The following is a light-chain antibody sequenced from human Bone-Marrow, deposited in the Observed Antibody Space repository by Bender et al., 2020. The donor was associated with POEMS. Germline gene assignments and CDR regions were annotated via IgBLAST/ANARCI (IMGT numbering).Light chain of an antibody. CDR1: RNDVGSYGL. Sequence: QSALTQPASVSGSPGQSITISCTGARNDVGSYGLVSWYQQRPGKAPKLIIFDVAKRPSGVSDRFSGSKSAYTASLTISGLQAEDEADYYCCSCAGRDTLIFGGGTKVTV. J-gene: IGLJ2*01. V-gene: IGLV2-23*02. CDR3: CSCAGRDTLI. CDR2: DVA.